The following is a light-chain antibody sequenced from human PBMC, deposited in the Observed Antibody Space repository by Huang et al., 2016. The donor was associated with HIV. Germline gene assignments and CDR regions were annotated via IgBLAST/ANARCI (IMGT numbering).Light chain of an antibody. Sequence: EIQLTQSPASLSASVGDRVTIPCRASKTISNYLNWYQQKPGKAPKLLIYGVDALESGVPSRFSGSGSGTDFTLAISSLQPEDFATYYCQQTYNTPHTFGGGSKLEIK. CDR1: KTISNY. J-gene: IGKJ4*01. V-gene: IGKV1-39*01. CDR2: GVD. CDR3: QQTYNTPHT.